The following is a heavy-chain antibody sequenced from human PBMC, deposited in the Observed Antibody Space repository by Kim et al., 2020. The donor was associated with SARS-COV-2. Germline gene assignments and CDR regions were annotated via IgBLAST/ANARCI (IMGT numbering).Heavy chain of an antibody. CDR2: IYYSGST. V-gene: IGHV4-39*01. J-gene: IGHJ4*02. D-gene: IGHD6-13*01. CDR3: ARHEPPGIAAEFDY. Sequence: SETLSLTCTVSGGSISSSSYYWGWIRQPPGKGLEWIGSIYYSGSTYYNPSLKSRVTISVDTSKNQFSLKLSSVTAADTAVYYCARHEPPGIAAEFDYWGQGTLVTVSS. CDR1: GGSISSSSYY.